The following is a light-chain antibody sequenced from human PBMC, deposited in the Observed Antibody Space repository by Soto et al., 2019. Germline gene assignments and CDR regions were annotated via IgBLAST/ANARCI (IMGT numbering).Light chain of an antibody. CDR2: DVS. CDR3: CSYAGDSYV. J-gene: IGLJ1*01. V-gene: IGLV2-23*02. Sequence: QSVLTQPASVSGSPGQSITISCTGTSSDVGNYNLVSWYQQHPGKAPKLMIYDVSKRPSGVSHRFSGSKSGNTASLTISGLQADDEADYYCCSYAGDSYVFGTGTKVTVL. CDR1: SSDVGNYNL.